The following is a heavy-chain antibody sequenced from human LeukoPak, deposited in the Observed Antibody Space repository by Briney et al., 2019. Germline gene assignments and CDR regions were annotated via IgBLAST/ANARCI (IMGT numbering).Heavy chain of an antibody. CDR3: ARSIEANGLDV. CDR2: IPNRNVV. V-gene: IGHV3-69-1*01. D-gene: IGHD6-25*01. J-gene: IGHJ6*02. CDR1: GFTVTDYY. Sequence: GGSLRLSCAASGFTVTDYYMSWIRQTPGKGLEWVSYIPNRNVVYYADSVKGRFTISRDYTKKNSLYLEINSLRAEDTAVYYCARSIEANGLDVWGQGTTVTVSS.